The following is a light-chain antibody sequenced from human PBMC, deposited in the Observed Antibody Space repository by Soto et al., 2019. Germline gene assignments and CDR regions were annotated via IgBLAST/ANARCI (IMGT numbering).Light chain of an antibody. Sequence: DIVMTQSPDSLAVSLGERATINCKSSQRVLYSSSNKNYLAWYQQKPGQPPKLLIYWASTRESGVPDRFSGRGYGKFFTPTIRSLGGEDVEFYYCQQYCSPPWPFAKGTKVK. J-gene: IGKJ1*01. CDR3: QQYCSPPWP. V-gene: IGKV4-1*01. CDR1: QRVLYSSSNKNY. CDR2: WAS.